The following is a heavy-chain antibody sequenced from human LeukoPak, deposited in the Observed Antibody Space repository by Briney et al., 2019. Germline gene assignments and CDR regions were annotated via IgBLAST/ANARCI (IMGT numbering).Heavy chain of an antibody. CDR2: IYTSGST. CDR1: GGSISSYY. Sequence: SETLSLTCTVSGGSISSYYGSWIRQPAGKGLEWIGRIYTSGSTNYNPSLKSRVTMSVDTSKNQFSLKLSSVTAADTAVYYCARCDSSSWYFDYWGQGTLVTVSS. CDR3: ARCDSSSWYFDY. D-gene: IGHD6-13*01. V-gene: IGHV4-4*07. J-gene: IGHJ4*02.